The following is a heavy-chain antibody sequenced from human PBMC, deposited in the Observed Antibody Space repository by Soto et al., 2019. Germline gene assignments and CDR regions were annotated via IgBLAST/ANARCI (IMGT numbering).Heavy chain of an antibody. V-gene: IGHV1-8*01. J-gene: IGHJ4*02. CDR3: ARGLSPGYSNPRFDY. CDR1: GYTFTSYD. CDR2: MNPNSGNT. Sequence: ASVKVSCKASGYTFTSYDINWGRQATGQGREWMGWMNPNSGNTGYAQKFQGRVTMTRNTSISTAYMELSSLRSEDTAVYYCARGLSPGYSNPRFDYWGQGTLVTVSS. D-gene: IGHD6-13*01.